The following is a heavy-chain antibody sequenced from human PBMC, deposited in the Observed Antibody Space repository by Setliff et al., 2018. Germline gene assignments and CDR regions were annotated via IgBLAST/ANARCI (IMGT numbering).Heavy chain of an antibody. V-gene: IGHV4-34*01. CDR2: INHSGST. CDR3: AGGGRYCGGDCYQDDAFDI. CDR1: GESFSGHY. D-gene: IGHD2-21*02. J-gene: IGHJ3*02. Sequence: PSETLSLTCAVYGESFSGHYWSWIRQPPGKGLEWIGEINHSGSTNYSPSLKSRLTISVDTSKKQFSLHLNSVTAADTAMYYCAGGGRYCGGDCYQDDAFDIWGQGTMVTVSS.